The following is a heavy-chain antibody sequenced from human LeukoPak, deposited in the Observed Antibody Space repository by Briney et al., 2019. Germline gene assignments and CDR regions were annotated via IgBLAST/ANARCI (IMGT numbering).Heavy chain of an antibody. CDR1: GFTFSSYS. V-gene: IGHV3-21*01. CDR2: ISSSRSYI. D-gene: IGHD5-12*01. CDR3: ARDRGSGYDPYYFDY. J-gene: IGHJ4*02. Sequence: GXXRLSXAASGFTFSSYSMNWVRQAPGKGLEWVSSISSSRSYIYYADSVKGGFTISRDNAKNSLYLQMNSLRAEDTAVYYCARDRGSGYDPYYFDYWGQGTLVTVSS.